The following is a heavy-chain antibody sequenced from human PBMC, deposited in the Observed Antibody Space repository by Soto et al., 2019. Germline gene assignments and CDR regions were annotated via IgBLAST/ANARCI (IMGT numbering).Heavy chain of an antibody. D-gene: IGHD5-12*01. CDR1: RGTFSSYA. V-gene: IGHV1-69*12. Sequence: QVQLVQSGAEVKKPGSSVKVSCKASRGTFSSYAISWVRQAPGQGLEWMGGIIPIFGTANYAQKFQGRVTITADESTSTAYMELSSLRSEDTAVYYCARGQEMATITDFDYWGQGTLVTVSS. CDR3: ARGQEMATITDFDY. CDR2: IIPIFGTA. J-gene: IGHJ4*02.